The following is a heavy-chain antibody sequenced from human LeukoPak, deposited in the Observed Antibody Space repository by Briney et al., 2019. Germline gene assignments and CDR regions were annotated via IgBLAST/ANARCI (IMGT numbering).Heavy chain of an antibody. J-gene: IGHJ5*02. Sequence: SVKVSCKASGGTLSSYAISWVRRAPGQGLEWMGGIIPIFGTANYAQKFQGRVTITADKSTSTAYMELSSLRSEDTAVYYCAREPVTASRDGYNHWFDPWGQGTLVTVSS. CDR2: IIPIFGTA. CDR3: AREPVTASRDGYNHWFDP. V-gene: IGHV1-69*06. CDR1: GGTLSSYA. D-gene: IGHD5-24*01.